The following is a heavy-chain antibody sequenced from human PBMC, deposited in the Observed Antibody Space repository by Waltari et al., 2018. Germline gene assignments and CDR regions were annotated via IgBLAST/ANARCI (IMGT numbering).Heavy chain of an antibody. CDR2: IYHSGST. CDR3: ARNPEEIGDYYFDY. CDR1: GYSIRSGYY. Sequence: QVQLQESGPGLVKPSETLSLTCAVSGYSIRSGYYWGWLRQPPGKGLEWIGSIYHSGSTYYNPSLKSRVTISVDTSKNQFSLKLSSVTAADTAVYYCARNPEEIGDYYFDYWGQGTLVTVSS. V-gene: IGHV4-38-2*01. J-gene: IGHJ4*02. D-gene: IGHD4-17*01.